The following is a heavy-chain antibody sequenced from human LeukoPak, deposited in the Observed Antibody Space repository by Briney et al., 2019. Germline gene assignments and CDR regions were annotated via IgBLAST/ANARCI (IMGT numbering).Heavy chain of an antibody. CDR2: IKEDGSEK. CDR1: GFMFSSYW. J-gene: IGHJ4*02. CDR3: ARDSGRREDY. D-gene: IGHD2-15*01. V-gene: IGHV3-7*01. Sequence: PGGSLRLSCAASGFMFSSYWMSWVRQAPGKGLEWVADIKEDGSEKSYVDSVKGRFTISRDNAKNSMYLQMNSLRAEDTAVYYCARDSGRREDYWGQGALVTVSS.